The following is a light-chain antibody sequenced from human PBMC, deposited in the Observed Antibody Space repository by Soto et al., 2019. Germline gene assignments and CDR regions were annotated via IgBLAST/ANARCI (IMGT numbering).Light chain of an antibody. V-gene: IGLV1-51*02. Sequence: QSVLTQPPSVSAAPGQTVTISCSGSSSNIGNNYVSWYQQLPGTAPKLLIYEDNKRPSGIPDRFSGSKSGTSATLDITGLQTGDEADYYCGTWDSSLGALFGGGTKLTVL. CDR3: GTWDSSLGAL. CDR1: SSNIGNNY. CDR2: EDN. J-gene: IGLJ2*01.